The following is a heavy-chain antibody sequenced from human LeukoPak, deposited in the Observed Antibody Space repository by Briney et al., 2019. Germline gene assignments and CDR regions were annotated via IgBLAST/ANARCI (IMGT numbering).Heavy chain of an antibody. J-gene: IGHJ6*02. D-gene: IGHD2-15*01. CDR2: IYYSGST. CDR3: AGGGYDPHYYYYGMDV. V-gene: IGHV4-61*08. Sequence: SETLSLTCAVSGGSISSGGYSWSWIRQPPGKGLEWIGYIYYSGSTNYNPSLKSRVTISVDTSKNQFSLKLSSVTAADTAVYYCAGGGYDPHYYYYGMDVWGQGTTVTVSS. CDR1: GGSISSGGYS.